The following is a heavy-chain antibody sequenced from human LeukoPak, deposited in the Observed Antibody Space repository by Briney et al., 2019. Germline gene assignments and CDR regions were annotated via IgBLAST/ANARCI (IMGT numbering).Heavy chain of an antibody. CDR2: MNPNSGKT. Sequence: GASVKVSCKASGYTFTSYDINWVRQATGQGLEWMGWMNPNSGKTGYAQKFQGRVTMTRNTSISTAYMELSSLRSEDTAVYYCARDRYASGSFGFGGFDPWGQGTLVTVSS. V-gene: IGHV1-8*01. D-gene: IGHD3-10*01. CDR1: GYTFTSYD. J-gene: IGHJ5*02. CDR3: ARDRYASGSFGFGGFDP.